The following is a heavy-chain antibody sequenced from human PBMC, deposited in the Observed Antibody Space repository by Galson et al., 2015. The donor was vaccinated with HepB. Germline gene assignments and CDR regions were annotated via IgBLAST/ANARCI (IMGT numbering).Heavy chain of an antibody. J-gene: IGHJ4*02. V-gene: IGHV1-18*04. CDR2: ISAYKGNT. CDR1: GYTFTTYG. Sequence: SVKVSCKASGYTFTTYGISWVRQAPGQGLEWMGWISAYKGNTNYGQKFQGRVTMTTDTSTSTAYMELRSLRSDDTAVYYCARDQGYDSGWPLGGYWGQGTLVTVSS. CDR3: ARDQGYDSGWPLGGY. D-gene: IGHD6-19*01.